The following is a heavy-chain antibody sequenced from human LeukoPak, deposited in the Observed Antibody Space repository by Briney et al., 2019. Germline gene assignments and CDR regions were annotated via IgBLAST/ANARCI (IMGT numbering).Heavy chain of an antibody. V-gene: IGHV5-51*01. Sequence: GESLKISCKGSGYSFTSYWIGWVRQMPGKGLEWMGIIYPGDSDTRYSPPFQGQVTISADKSISTAYLQWSSLKASDTAMYYCASSYDSSGYYYVDDAFDIWGQGTMVTVSS. J-gene: IGHJ3*02. CDR3: ASSYDSSGYYYVDDAFDI. CDR2: IYPGDSDT. D-gene: IGHD3-22*01. CDR1: GYSFTSYW.